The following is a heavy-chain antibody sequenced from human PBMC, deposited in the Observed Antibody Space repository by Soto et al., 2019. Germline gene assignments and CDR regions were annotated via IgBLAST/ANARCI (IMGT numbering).Heavy chain of an antibody. CDR3: AKNADLSSWGMDX. D-gene: IGHD1-1*01. Sequence: LSLCCAASGVTFSSYAMTWLRQAPGKGLEWGSIISSSGDVTYYADSVKCRFTISRDNSRNTLILQMHSLRADDTAVYYCAKNADLSSWGMDXWGQGTSVTVS. J-gene: IGHJ6*02. CDR1: GVTFSSYA. CDR2: ISSSGDVT. V-gene: IGHV3-23*01.